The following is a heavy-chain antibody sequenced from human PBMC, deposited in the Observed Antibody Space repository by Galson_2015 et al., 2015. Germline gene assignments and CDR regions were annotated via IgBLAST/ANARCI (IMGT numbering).Heavy chain of an antibody. Sequence: ALRLSCGAAGLTFSDYDKSWCRQARGKGLGWVADVSSSGSSIYQADSVKGRFTISRDNAKNSLYLQMNSLRAEDTAVYYCARRRGDYYLYDMDVWGQGTAVTVSS. D-gene: IGHD3-10*01. CDR3: ARRRGDYYLYDMDV. J-gene: IGHJ6*02. V-gene: IGHV3-11*01. CDR1: GLTFSDYD. CDR2: VSSSGSSI.